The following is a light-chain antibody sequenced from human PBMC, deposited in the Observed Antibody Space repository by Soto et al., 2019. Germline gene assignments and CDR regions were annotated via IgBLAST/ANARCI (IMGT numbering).Light chain of an antibody. CDR2: SGS. CDR3: QQANSFPIT. V-gene: IGKV1D-12*01. CDR1: QGLSSW. Sequence: DIQMTQSPSSVSASVGDRVTITCRASQGLSSWLAWYQQKPGKAPKLLIYSGSRLPSGVSSRFSGSGGGTDFTLTISSLQPEDFATYYCQQANSFPITFGQGTRLEIK. J-gene: IGKJ5*01.